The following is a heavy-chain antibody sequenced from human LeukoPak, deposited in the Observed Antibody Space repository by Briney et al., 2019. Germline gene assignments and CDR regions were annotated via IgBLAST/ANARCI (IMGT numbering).Heavy chain of an antibody. J-gene: IGHJ4*02. CDR1: GYTFTSYY. D-gene: IGHD1-7*01. CDR2: INPSGGST. CDR3: ARDWKGTEDY. Sequence: GASVKVSCKASGYTFTSYYMHWVRQAPGQGLERMGIINPSGGSTSYAQKFQGRVTMTRDTSTSTVYMELSSLRSEDTAVHYCARDWKGTEDYWGQGTLVTVSS. V-gene: IGHV1-46*01.